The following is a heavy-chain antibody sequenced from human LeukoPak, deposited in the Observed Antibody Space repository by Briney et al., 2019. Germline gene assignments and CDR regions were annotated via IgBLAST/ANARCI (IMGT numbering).Heavy chain of an antibody. CDR1: GYTLTELS. J-gene: IGHJ6*02. CDR2: FDPEDGET. Sequence: GASVKVSCKVSGYTLTELSMHWVRQAPGKGLEWMGGFDPEDGETIYAQKFQGRVTMTEDTSTDTAYMELSSLRSEDTAVYYCAREIIAAAGTGYYYGMDVWGQGTTVTVSS. CDR3: AREIIAAAGTGYYYGMDV. D-gene: IGHD6-13*01. V-gene: IGHV1-24*01.